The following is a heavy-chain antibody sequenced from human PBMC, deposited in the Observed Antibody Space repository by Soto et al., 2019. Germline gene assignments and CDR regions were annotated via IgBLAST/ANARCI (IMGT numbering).Heavy chain of an antibody. V-gene: IGHV1-18*01. J-gene: IGHJ6*03. CDR2: ISAYNGNT. D-gene: IGHD2-2*01. CDR1: GYTFTSYG. CDR3: ATTPAASYYYYYYMDV. Sequence: ASVKVSCKASGYTFTSYGISWVRQAPGQGLEWMGWISAYNGNTNYAQKLQGRVTMTTDTSTSTAYMELRSLRSDDTAVYYCATTPAASYYYYYYMDVWGKGTTVTVSS.